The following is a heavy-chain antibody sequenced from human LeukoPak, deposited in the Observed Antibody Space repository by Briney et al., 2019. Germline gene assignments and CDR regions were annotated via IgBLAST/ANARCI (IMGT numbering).Heavy chain of an antibody. D-gene: IGHD5-12*01. CDR3: AKDRTYSAYAALDY. CDR2: ISWNSGSA. J-gene: IGHJ4*02. Sequence: GGSLRLSCAASGFTFDDYSMHWVRQAPGKGPEWVSGISWNSGSAGYADSVKGRFTISRDSAKNPLYLQMNSLRTEDTALYYCAKDRTYSAYAALDYWGQGTLVTVSS. CDR1: GFTFDDYS. V-gene: IGHV3-9*01.